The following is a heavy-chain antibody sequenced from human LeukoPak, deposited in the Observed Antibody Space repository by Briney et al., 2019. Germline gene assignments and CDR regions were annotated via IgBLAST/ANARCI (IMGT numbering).Heavy chain of an antibody. CDR3: AKLSYVLGDGRRVY. V-gene: IGHV3-23*01. D-gene: IGHD3-16*01. CDR2: ISGSGGST. J-gene: IGHJ4*02. CDR1: GFTFSSYA. Sequence: GGSLRLSCAASGFTFSSYAMSWVRQAPGKGLEWVSAISGSGGSTYYADSVKGRFTISRDNSKNTLYLQMNSLRAEDTAVYYCAKLSYVLGDGRRVYWGQGTLVTVSS.